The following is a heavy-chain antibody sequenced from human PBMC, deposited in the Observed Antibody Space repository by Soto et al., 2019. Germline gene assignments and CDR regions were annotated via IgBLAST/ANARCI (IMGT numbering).Heavy chain of an antibody. CDR3: ARGRGYSYGPYYFDY. J-gene: IGHJ4*02. CDR2: IYYSGTT. CDR1: GGSISSEGYY. Sequence: SETLSLTCTVSGGSISSEGYYWSWFRQLPGKGLEWIGDIYYSGTTYHNPSLRSRLTISGDASKDQFSLKLSSVTDADTALYYCARGRGYSYGPYYFDYWGQGTLVTVSS. V-gene: IGHV4-31*03. D-gene: IGHD5-18*01.